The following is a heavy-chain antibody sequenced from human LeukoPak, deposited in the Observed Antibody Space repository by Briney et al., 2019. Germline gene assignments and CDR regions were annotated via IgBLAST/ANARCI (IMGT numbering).Heavy chain of an antibody. Sequence: KPSETLSLTCTVSGGSISSNSYYWGWIRQPPGKGLQWIGSIYYSGSTYYNPSLKSRVTISVDTSKNQFSLKLSSVAAADTAVYYCARQGRYPRYCSGDSCYGGSYYYYYMDVWGKGTTVTISS. D-gene: IGHD2-15*01. V-gene: IGHV4-39*01. CDR2: IYYSGST. CDR1: GGSISSNSYY. CDR3: ARQGRYPRYCSGDSCYGGSYYYYYMDV. J-gene: IGHJ6*03.